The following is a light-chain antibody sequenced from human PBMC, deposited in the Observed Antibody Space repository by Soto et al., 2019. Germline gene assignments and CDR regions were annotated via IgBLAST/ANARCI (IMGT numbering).Light chain of an antibody. J-gene: IGLJ2*01. CDR2: DVN. CDR3: CSYSVTDTIVV. CDR1: SSDVGAYYY. Sequence: QSVLAQPASVSGSPGQSITISCTGTSSDVGAYYYVSWYQQHPGKAPRLMIYDVNKRPSGASARFSGSKSGNTASLTISGLQSEDEADYYCCSYSVTDTIVVFGGGTKLTVL. V-gene: IGLV2-14*03.